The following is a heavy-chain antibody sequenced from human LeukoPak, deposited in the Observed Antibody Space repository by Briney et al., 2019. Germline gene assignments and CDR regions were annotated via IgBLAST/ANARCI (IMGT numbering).Heavy chain of an antibody. CDR3: ARGDDSSGLFDY. CDR2: IGAYNGNT. D-gene: IGHD3-22*01. V-gene: IGHV1-18*01. J-gene: IGHJ4*02. Sequence: ASVKVSCTASGYTFTSYGISWVRQAPGQGLEWMGWIGAYNGNTNYAQKLQGRVTMTTDTSTSTAYMELRSLRSDNTAVYYCARGDDSSGLFDYWGQGTLATVSS. CDR1: GYTFTSYG.